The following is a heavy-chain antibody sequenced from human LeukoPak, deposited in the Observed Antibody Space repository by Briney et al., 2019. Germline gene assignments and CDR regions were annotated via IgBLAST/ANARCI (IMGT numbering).Heavy chain of an antibody. CDR2: INPSGGST. Sequence: GASVKVSCKASGYTFTSYYMHWVRQAPGQGLEWMGIINPSGGSTSYAQKFQGRVTITRDTSASTAYMELSSLRSEDTAVYYCARGPPSRYSGSSFDYWGQGTLVTVSS. V-gene: IGHV1-46*01. CDR1: GYTFTSYY. J-gene: IGHJ4*02. CDR3: ARGPPSRYSGSSFDY. D-gene: IGHD1-26*01.